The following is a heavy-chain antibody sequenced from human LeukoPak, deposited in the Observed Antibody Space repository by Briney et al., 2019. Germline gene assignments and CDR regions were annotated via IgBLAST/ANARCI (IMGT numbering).Heavy chain of an antibody. Sequence: ASVTVSFKASGYTFTYYYMHWVRQAPGQGLEWMGWINPNSGGTNYAQKFQGRVTMTRDTSISTAYMELSRLRSDDTAVYYCARVIYSSSWSDYWGQGTLVTVSS. CDR1: GYTFTYYY. J-gene: IGHJ4*02. CDR2: INPNSGGT. CDR3: ARVIYSSSWSDY. V-gene: IGHV1-2*02. D-gene: IGHD6-13*01.